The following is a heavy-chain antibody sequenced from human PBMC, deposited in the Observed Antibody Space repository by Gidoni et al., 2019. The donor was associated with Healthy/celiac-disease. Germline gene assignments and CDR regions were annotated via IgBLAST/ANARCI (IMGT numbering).Heavy chain of an antibody. Sequence: QVQLVESGGGVGQPGRSLRLSCAAAGFTFSSYGMHWVRQAPGKWLAWVAFIWYDGSNKYYADSVKGRFTISRDNSKNTLYLQMNSLRAEDTAVYYCARERAFGVVTLDYWGQGTLVTVSS. D-gene: IGHD3-3*01. CDR1: GFTFSSYG. CDR3: ARERAFGVVTLDY. CDR2: IWYDGSNK. J-gene: IGHJ4*02. V-gene: IGHV3-33*01.